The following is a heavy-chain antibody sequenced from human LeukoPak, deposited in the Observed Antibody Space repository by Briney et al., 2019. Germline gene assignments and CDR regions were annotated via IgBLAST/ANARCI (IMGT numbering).Heavy chain of an antibody. D-gene: IGHD3-10*01. J-gene: IGHJ4*02. Sequence: GGSLRLSCAASGFTFSSYAMHWVRQAPGKGLEWVAVISYDGSNKYYADSVKGRFTISRDNSKNTLYLQMNSLRAEDTAVYYCARDYGSGSYYNPPRYWGQGTLVTVSS. CDR2: ISYDGSNK. CDR1: GFTFSSYA. V-gene: IGHV3-30*04. CDR3: ARDYGSGSYYNPPRY.